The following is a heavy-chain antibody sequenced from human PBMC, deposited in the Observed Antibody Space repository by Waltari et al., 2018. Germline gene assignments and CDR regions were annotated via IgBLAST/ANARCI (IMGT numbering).Heavy chain of an antibody. J-gene: IGHJ4*02. Sequence: QITLKESGPTLVKPTQTLTLTCTFSGFSLSTSGVGVGWIRQPPGKALEWLALIYWNDDKRYSPSLKSRLTITKDPSKNQVVLTMTNMDPVDTATYYCAHRGVAAPGPPPYFDYWGQGTLVTVSS. CDR2: IYWNDDK. CDR3: AHRGVAAPGPPPYFDY. V-gene: IGHV2-5*01. D-gene: IGHD6-6*01. CDR1: GFSLSTSGVG.